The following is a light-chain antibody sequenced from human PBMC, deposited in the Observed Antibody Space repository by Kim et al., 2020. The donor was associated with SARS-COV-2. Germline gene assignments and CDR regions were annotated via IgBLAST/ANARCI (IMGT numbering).Light chain of an antibody. CDR1: SGSSASNY. V-gene: IGLV6-57*03. CDR2: EDN. J-gene: IGLJ3*02. CDR3: QSYDSSNWV. Sequence: GKTVTISCNRSSGSSASNYVQWYQQRPGSAPTTVIYEDNQRPSGVPDRFSGSIDSSSNSASLTISGLKTEDEADYYCQSYDSSNWVFGGGTQLTVL.